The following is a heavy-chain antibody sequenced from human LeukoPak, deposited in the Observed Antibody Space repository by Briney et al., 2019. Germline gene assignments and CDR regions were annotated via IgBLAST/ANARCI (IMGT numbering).Heavy chain of an antibody. D-gene: IGHD1-26*01. V-gene: IGHV3-66*02. CDR2: IYSDGST. Sequence: GGSLRLSCAASGLTVSSNYMSWARQAPGKGLEWTSVIYSDGSTYYADSVKGRFTISRDNSKNALYFQMNSLRVEDTAVYYCARVWVVGADYYYGMDVWGQGTTVTVSS. CDR3: ARVWVVGADYYYGMDV. CDR1: GLTVSSNY. J-gene: IGHJ6*02.